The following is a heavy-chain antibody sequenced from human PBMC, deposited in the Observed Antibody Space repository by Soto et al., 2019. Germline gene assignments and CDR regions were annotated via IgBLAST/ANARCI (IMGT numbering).Heavy chain of an antibody. CDR2: IYHSGST. V-gene: IGHV4-38-2*01. Sequence: SETLSLTCAVSGYSISSGYYWGWIRQPPGKGLEWIGSIYHSGSTYYNPSLKSRVTISVDTSKNQFSLKLSSVTAADKAVYYCARGGRFLEWFTYYYYYYGMDVWGQGTTVTVSS. D-gene: IGHD3-3*01. CDR3: ARGGRFLEWFTYYYYYYGMDV. CDR1: GYSISSGYY. J-gene: IGHJ6*02.